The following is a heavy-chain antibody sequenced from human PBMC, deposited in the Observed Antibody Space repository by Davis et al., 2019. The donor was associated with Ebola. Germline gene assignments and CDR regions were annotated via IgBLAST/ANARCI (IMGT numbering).Heavy chain of an antibody. D-gene: IGHD3-10*01. CDR2: IHSNGVT. J-gene: IGHJ6*03. Sequence: PSETLSLTCNVSGDAITNYYWSWIRLPAGKGLEWIGRIHSNGVTNYNPSLRSRVTMSLDTSRNQFSLRLTSLTAADTAVHYCVREDYFASGTYSYYYMDVWGKGTTVTVSS. CDR1: GDAITNYY. V-gene: IGHV4-4*07. CDR3: VREDYFASGTYSYYYMDV.